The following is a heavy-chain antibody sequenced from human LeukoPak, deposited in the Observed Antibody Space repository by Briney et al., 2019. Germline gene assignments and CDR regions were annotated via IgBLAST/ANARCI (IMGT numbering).Heavy chain of an antibody. D-gene: IGHD3-10*01. J-gene: IGHJ3*02. CDR3: ARVRGVINNDAFDI. CDR2: IYSGGST. Sequence: GGSLRLSCAASGFTFSSYGMSWVRQAPGKGLEWVSVIYSGGSTYYADSVKGRFTISRDNSKNTLYLQMNSLRAEDTAVYYCARVRGVINNDAFDIWGQGTMVTVSS. V-gene: IGHV3-53*01. CDR1: GFTFSSYG.